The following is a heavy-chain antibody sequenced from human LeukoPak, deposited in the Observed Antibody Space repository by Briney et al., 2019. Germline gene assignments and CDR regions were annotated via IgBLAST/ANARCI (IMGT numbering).Heavy chain of an antibody. CDR1: GFTFRTYS. Sequence: GGSLRLSCAASGFTFRTYSMNWVRQAPGKGLEWVSYISSSGSTIYYADSVKGRFTISRDNAKNSLYLQMNSLRAEDTAVYYCARASYSTSRGYFDYWGQGTLVTVSS. V-gene: IGHV3-48*04. D-gene: IGHD6-6*01. CDR2: ISSSGSTI. CDR3: ARASYSTSRGYFDY. J-gene: IGHJ4*02.